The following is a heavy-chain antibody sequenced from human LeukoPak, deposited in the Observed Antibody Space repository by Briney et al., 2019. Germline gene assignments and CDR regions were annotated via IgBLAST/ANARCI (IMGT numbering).Heavy chain of an antibody. J-gene: IGHJ4*02. V-gene: IGHV1-69*13. CDR2: IIPIFGTA. CDR3: AKTTVTTFDY. Sequence: ASVKVSCKASGGTFSSYAISWVREAPGQGLEWMGGIIPIFGTANYAQKFQGRVTITADETTSTAYMELSSLRSEDTAVYYCAKTTVTTFDYWGQGTLVTVSS. D-gene: IGHD4-17*01. CDR1: GGTFSSYA.